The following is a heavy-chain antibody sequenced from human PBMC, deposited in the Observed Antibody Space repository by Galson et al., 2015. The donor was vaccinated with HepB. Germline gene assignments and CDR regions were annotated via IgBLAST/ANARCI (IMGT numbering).Heavy chain of an antibody. CDR2: ISWEGDST. Sequence: SLRLSCAASGFTFDDSAMHWVRQAPGKGLEWVSLISWEGDSTYYADSLKGRFTISRDNSKNSLYLQMNSLRAEDTALYYCAKGGGGLGHDYGEIDYWGQGTLVTVSS. CDR3: AKGGGGLGHDYGEIDY. D-gene: IGHD5-12*01. V-gene: IGHV3-43D*03. J-gene: IGHJ4*02. CDR1: GFTFDDSA.